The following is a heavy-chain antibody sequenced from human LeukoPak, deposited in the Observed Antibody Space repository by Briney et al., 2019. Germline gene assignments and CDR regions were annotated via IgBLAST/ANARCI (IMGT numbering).Heavy chain of an antibody. CDR3: EKDIGGRMGGGGGNDY. V-gene: IGHV3-9*01. Sequence: GGSLRLSCAASGFTFDDYAMHWVRHAPGKGLEWVSGISWNSGSIGYADSVKGRFTISRDNAKNSLYLQMNSLRAEDTALYYCEKDIGGRMGGGGGNDYWGQGTLVTVSS. D-gene: IGHD1-26*01. CDR2: ISWNSGSI. J-gene: IGHJ4*02. CDR1: GFTFDDYA.